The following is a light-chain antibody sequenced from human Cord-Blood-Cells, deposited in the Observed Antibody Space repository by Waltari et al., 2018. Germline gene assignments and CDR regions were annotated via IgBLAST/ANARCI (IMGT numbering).Light chain of an antibody. J-gene: IGLJ2*01. CDR2: GKN. Sequence: SSELTQDHAVSVALGQTVRITCQGGSLRSYDASWYQQKPGQATVLVIYGKNNRPSGIPDRFSGSSSGNTASLTITGAQAEDEADYYCNSRDSSGNHLVFGGGTKLTVL. V-gene: IGLV3-19*01. CDR1: SLRSYD. CDR3: NSRDSSGNHLV.